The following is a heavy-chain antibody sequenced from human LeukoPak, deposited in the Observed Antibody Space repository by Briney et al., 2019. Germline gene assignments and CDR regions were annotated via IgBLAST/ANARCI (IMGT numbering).Heavy chain of an antibody. CDR3: AKDLPGVTVFGAFDI. D-gene: IGHD3-16*01. Sequence: GGSLRLSCAASGFTFSTFVMQWVRQAPGKGLEWVAVISSNGNNKYYADSVKGRFTISRDNSRNTLYLQINSLRPDDTALYYCAKDLPGVTVFGAFDIWGPGTMVIVSS. CDR1: GFTFSTFV. V-gene: IGHV3-30*18. J-gene: IGHJ3*02. CDR2: ISSNGNNK.